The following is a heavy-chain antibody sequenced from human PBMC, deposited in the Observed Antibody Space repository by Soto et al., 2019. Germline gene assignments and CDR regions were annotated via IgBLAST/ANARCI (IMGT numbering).Heavy chain of an antibody. V-gene: IGHV3-23*01. CDR1: GFTFSSYA. Sequence: GGSLRLSCAASGFTFSSYAMSWVRQAPGKGLEWVSGISGSGGATYYVDSVKGRFTISRDNSKNTLFLQMNGLRAEDTAVYYCSRDRYCSGGSCYSEWAFDIWGQGTMVTVSS. CDR3: SRDRYCSGGSCYSEWAFDI. D-gene: IGHD2-15*01. J-gene: IGHJ3*02. CDR2: ISGSGGAT.